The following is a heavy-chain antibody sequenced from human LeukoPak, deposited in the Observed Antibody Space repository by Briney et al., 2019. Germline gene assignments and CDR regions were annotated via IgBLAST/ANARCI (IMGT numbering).Heavy chain of an antibody. CDR2: ISYDGSNK. CDR1: GFTFSSYA. Sequence: GGSLRLSCAASGFTFSSYAMHWVRQAPGKGLEWVAVISYDGSNKYYADSVKGRFTISRDNSKNTLYLQMNSLRAEDTAVYYCARDIEYSSSWPPEAFDIWGQGTMVTVSS. V-gene: IGHV3-30-3*01. CDR3: ARDIEYSSSWPPEAFDI. J-gene: IGHJ3*02. D-gene: IGHD6-13*01.